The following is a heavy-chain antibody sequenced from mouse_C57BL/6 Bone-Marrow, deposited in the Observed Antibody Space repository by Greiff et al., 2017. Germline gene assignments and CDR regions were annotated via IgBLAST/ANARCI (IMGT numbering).Heavy chain of an antibody. Sequence: EVQLQQSGPELVKPGASVKISCKASGYTFTDYYMNWVKQSHGKSLEWIGDINPNNGGTSYNQKFKGKATLTVDKSSSTAYMELRSLTSEDSAVYYCAIDYGEDYWGQGTTLTVSS. D-gene: IGHD2-4*01. J-gene: IGHJ2*01. CDR1: GYTFTDYY. V-gene: IGHV1-26*01. CDR3: AIDYGEDY. CDR2: INPNNGGT.